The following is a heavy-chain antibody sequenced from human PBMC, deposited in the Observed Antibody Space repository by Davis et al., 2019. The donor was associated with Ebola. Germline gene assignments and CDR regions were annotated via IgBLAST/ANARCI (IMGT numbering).Heavy chain of an antibody. Sequence: MPSETLSLTCTVSGASIGSGDYSWSWIRQPPGKGLEWIGFIYYTGRTYYNPSLKSRLSISVDTSTNQLYLKLSSVTAADTAMYYCARGRKDGSYYYVSGRYYFDSWGQGTLFTVSS. CDR3: ARGRKDGSYYYVSGRYYFDS. V-gene: IGHV4-30-4*07. D-gene: IGHD3-10*01. CDR1: GASIGSGDYS. CDR2: IYYTGRT. J-gene: IGHJ4*02.